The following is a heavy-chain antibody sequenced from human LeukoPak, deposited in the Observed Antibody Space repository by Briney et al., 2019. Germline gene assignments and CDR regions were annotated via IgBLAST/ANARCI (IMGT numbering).Heavy chain of an antibody. Sequence: GGSLRLSCAASGFTFSDYYMSWIRQAPGKGLEWVSYISSSGSTIYYADSVKGRFTISRDNAKNSSDLPMNSVRAEDPAAYYCARAVARDAFDIWGQGTLVTVSS. CDR2: ISSSGSTI. V-gene: IGHV3-11*01. CDR1: GFTFSDYY. CDR3: ARAVARDAFDI. D-gene: IGHD6-19*01. J-gene: IGHJ3*02.